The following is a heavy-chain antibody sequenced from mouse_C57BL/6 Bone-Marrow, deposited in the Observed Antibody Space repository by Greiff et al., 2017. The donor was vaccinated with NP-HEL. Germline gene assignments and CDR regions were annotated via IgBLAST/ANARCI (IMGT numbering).Heavy chain of an antibody. CDR3: ARGFAWFAY. CDR2: IDPSDSYT. V-gene: IGHV1-69*01. CDR1: GYTFTSYW. Sequence: QVQLQQPGAELVMPGASVKLSCKASGYTFTSYWMHWVKQRPGQGLEWIGEIDPSDSYTNYNQKFKGKSTLTVDKSSSRAYMQLSSLTSEDSAVYYCARGFAWFAYWGQGTLVTVSA. J-gene: IGHJ3*01.